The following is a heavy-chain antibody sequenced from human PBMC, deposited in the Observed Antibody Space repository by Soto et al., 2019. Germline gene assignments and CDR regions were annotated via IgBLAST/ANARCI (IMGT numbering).Heavy chain of an antibody. CDR2: IYWDDDK. CDR3: THRWVLRWFDP. J-gene: IGHJ5*02. CDR1: GFSLSTSGVG. V-gene: IGHV2-5*02. Sequence: QITLKESGPTLVKPTQTLTLTCSFSGFSLSTSGVGVGWIRQPPGKALEWLALIYWDDDKRYSPSLKSRLTSTKDTSKNQVVLKLTNMDPVDTATYYFTHRWVLRWFDPWGQGTLVTVSS. D-gene: IGHD2-15*01.